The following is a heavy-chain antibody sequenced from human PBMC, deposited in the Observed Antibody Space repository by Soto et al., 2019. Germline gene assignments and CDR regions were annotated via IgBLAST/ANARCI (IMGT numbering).Heavy chain of an antibody. V-gene: IGHV3-23*01. Sequence: EVQLLESGGGMVQPGGSLRLSCAASGFTFRNFVMSWVRQAPGKALDLFSAIRATGGQTFYADAVKGRFTISRDNTKNMLYLQINSLIDEDAALYFCAQDRGWGVVSPSHDYWGQGTLVTVSS. CDR1: GFTFRNFV. CDR3: AQDRGWGVVSPSHDY. CDR2: IRATGGQT. J-gene: IGHJ4*02. D-gene: IGHD2-21*01.